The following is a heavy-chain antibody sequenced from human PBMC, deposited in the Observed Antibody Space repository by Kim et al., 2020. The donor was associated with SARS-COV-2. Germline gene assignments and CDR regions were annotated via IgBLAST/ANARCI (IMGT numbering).Heavy chain of an antibody. V-gene: IGHV3-7*01. CDR3: ARDPANGALEY. CDR2: LNYDGDFI. J-gene: IGHJ4*03. Sequence: GGSLRLSCAASGFTFGNSWMAWVRQTAEKGLEWVANLNYDGDFIYYVDSVRGRFTISRDNAENSLYLQMNSLRVEDTGVYYCARDPANGALEYWGQGT. D-gene: IGHD2-2*01. CDR1: GFTFGNSW.